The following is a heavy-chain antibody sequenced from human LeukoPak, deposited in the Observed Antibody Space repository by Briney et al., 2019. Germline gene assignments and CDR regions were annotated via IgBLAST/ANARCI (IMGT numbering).Heavy chain of an antibody. J-gene: IGHJ4*02. CDR1: GFTFSTYW. V-gene: IGHV3-48*01. CDR3: ARSDCSSTSCFFDY. Sequence: GGSLRLSCTASGFTFSTYWMSWVRQAPGKGLEWVSYISSSSSTIYYADSVKGRFTISRDNAKNSLYLQMNSLRAGDTAVYYCARSDCSSTSCFFDYWGQGTLVTVSS. CDR2: ISSSSSTI. D-gene: IGHD2-2*01.